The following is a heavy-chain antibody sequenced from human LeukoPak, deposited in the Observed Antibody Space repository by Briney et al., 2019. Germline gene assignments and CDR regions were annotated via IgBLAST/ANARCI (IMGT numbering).Heavy chain of an antibody. V-gene: IGHV3-30*18. CDR1: GFTFSSYG. D-gene: IGHD3-16*01. CDR3: AKASFMITFGGVIDH. Sequence: GRSLRLSCAASGFTFSSYGMHWVRQAPGKGLEWVAVISYDGSNKCYADSVKGRFTISRDNSKNTLYLQMNSLRAEDTAVYYCAKASFMITFGGVIDHWGQGTLVTVSS. CDR2: ISYDGSNK. J-gene: IGHJ5*02.